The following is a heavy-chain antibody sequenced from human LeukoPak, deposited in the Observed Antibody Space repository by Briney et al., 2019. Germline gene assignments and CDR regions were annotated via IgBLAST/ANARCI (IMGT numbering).Heavy chain of an antibody. CDR2: INHSGGT. V-gene: IGHV4-34*01. J-gene: IGHJ6*02. D-gene: IGHD2-21*01. CDR1: GGSFSGYY. CDR3: ASGLVESYYYGMDV. Sequence: SETLSLTCAVYGGSFSGYYWSWIRQPPGKGLEWIGEINHSGGTNYNPSLKSRVTISVDTSKNQFSLKLSSVTAADTAVYYCASGLVESYYYGMDVWGQGTTVTVSS.